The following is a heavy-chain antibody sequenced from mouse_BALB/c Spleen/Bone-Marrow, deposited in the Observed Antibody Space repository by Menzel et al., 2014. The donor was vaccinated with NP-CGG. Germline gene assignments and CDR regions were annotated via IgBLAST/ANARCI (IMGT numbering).Heavy chain of an antibody. CDR3: ARCYYGNYFDY. V-gene: IGHV1S81*02. Sequence: VQLQQSGAELVKPGASVKPSCKASGYTFTSYWMHWVKQRPGQGLEWIGEINPSNGRTNYNEKFKSKATLTVDKSSSTAYMQLSSPTSEDSAVYYCARCYYGNYFDYWGQGTTLTVSS. D-gene: IGHD2-1*01. CDR2: INPSNGRT. CDR1: GYTFTSYW. J-gene: IGHJ2*01.